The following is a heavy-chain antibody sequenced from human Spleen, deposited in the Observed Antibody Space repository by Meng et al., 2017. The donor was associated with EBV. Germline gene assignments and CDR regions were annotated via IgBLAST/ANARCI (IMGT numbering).Heavy chain of an antibody. D-gene: IGHD2-8*01. CDR2: ISASGTNT. J-gene: IGHJ4*02. CDR1: GFAFSNYA. CDR3: ATNKMVY. Sequence: EVLLVGFGGGLVQPGGSLRLSCAASGFAFSNYAMTWVRQAPGRGLEWVSGISASGTNTYCADSVKGRFTISRDNVKNTLDLQMNSLRAEDTAVYYCATNKMVYWGQGTLVTVSS. V-gene: IGHV3-23*04.